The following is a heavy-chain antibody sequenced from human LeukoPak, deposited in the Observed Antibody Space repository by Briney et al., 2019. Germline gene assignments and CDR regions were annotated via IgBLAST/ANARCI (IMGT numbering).Heavy chain of an antibody. J-gene: IGHJ4*02. CDR3: AKEGSSGWY. D-gene: IGHD6-19*01. Sequence: GGSLRLSCAASGFXFSSYAMSWVRQPPGKGLEWVSAISGSGGSTFYADSAKGRFTISRDNSKNTLYLQVNSLRAEDTALYYCAKEGSSGWYWGQGTLVTVSS. CDR2: ISGSGGST. V-gene: IGHV3-23*01. CDR1: GFXFSSYA.